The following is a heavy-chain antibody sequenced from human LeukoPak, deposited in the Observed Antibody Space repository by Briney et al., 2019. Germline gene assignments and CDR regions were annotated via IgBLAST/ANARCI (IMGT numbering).Heavy chain of an antibody. Sequence: ASLKVSCKASGDTFTSYEINWVRQATGQELKWMGWMNPNSGNTGYAQKFQGRVTMTRNTSISTAYMELSSLRSEDTAVYYCARGPKNYYDSSGYYYFYYYYGMDVWGQGTTVTVSS. J-gene: IGHJ6*02. CDR2: MNPNSGNT. V-gene: IGHV1-8*01. D-gene: IGHD3-22*01. CDR1: GDTFTSYE. CDR3: ARGPKNYYDSSGYYYFYYYYGMDV.